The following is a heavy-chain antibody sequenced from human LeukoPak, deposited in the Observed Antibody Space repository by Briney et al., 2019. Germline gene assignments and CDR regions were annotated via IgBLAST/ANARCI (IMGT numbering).Heavy chain of an antibody. V-gene: IGHV4-59*08. CDR1: GGSISSYY. D-gene: IGHD6-19*01. Sequence: SETLSLTCTVSGGSISSYYWSWIRQPPGKGLEWIGYSYYIGSTNYNPSLKSRVTISVDTSKNQFSLKLSSVTAADTAVYYCARHLTSSGYSGFDYWGQGTLVTVSS. CDR3: ARHLTSSGYSGFDY. J-gene: IGHJ4*02. CDR2: SYYIGST.